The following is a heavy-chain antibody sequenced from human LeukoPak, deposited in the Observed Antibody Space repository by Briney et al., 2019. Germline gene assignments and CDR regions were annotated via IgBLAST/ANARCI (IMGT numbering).Heavy chain of an antibody. D-gene: IGHD5-18*01. Sequence: GGSLRLSCTASGFTFSNYALSWVRQAPGKGLEWVSDISGSGGSTYYADSVKGRFTISRDNSKNTMYLQMNSLRAEDTAVYYCAKRIQSAMAMGYWGQGTLVTVSS. CDR3: AKRIQSAMAMGY. J-gene: IGHJ4*02. CDR1: GFTFSNYA. V-gene: IGHV3-23*01. CDR2: ISGSGGST.